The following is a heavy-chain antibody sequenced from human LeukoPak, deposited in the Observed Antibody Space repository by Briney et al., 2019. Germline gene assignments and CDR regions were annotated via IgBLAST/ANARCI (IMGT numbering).Heavy chain of an antibody. V-gene: IGHV4-61*02. CDR3: ARAGYYYDSSGPPGY. J-gene: IGHJ4*02. CDR1: SGSINSGSYY. D-gene: IGHD3-22*01. CDR2: IYTSGRTT. Sequence: SQTLSLTCTVSSGSINSGSYYWSWIRQPAGKGLEWIGRIYTSGRTTNYNPSLKSRVTISVDTSKNQFSLKLSSVTAADTAVYYCARAGYYYDSSGPPGYWGQGTLVTVSS.